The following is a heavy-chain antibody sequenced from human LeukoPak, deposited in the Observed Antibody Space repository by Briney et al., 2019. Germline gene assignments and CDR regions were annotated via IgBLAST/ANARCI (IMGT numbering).Heavy chain of an antibody. D-gene: IGHD3-3*01. V-gene: IGHV3-48*01. CDR2: ISGYSITI. J-gene: IGHJ4*02. CDR1: GFTFSNYS. CDR3: ARDPAHYDLWNGQDF. Sequence: GGSLRLSCAASGFTFSNYSMNWVRQAPGKGLEWVSYISGYSITIYYADSVKGRFTISRDNAKKSLYLQMNNLRAEDTAVYYCARDPAHYDLWNGQDFWGQGRLVTVSS.